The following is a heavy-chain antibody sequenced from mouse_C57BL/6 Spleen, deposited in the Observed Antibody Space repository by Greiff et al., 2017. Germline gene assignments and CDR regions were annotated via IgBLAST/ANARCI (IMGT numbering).Heavy chain of an antibody. CDR1: GYTFTSYW. J-gene: IGHJ2*01. CDR2: IDPSDSYT. V-gene: IGHV1-69*01. D-gene: IGHD1-1*01. CDR3: AREGLRGSSYYFDY. Sequence: QVQLQQPGAELVMPGASVKLSCKASGYTFTSYWMHWVKQRPGQGLEWIGEIDPSDSYTNYNQKFKGKSTLTVDKSSSTAYMQLSSLTSEDSAVYYCAREGLRGSSYYFDYWGQGTTLTVSS.